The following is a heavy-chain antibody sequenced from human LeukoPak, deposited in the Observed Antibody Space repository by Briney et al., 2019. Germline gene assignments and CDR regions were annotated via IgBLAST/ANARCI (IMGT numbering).Heavy chain of an antibody. CDR3: ARNLQMTTVTDMDY. D-gene: IGHD4-17*01. J-gene: IGHJ4*02. V-gene: IGHV1-2*02. CDR1: GDTFTGYY. Sequence: ASVKVSCKASGDTFTGYYMHWVRQAPGQGLEWMGWINPNSGGTNYAQKFQGRVTMTRDTSISTAYMELSRLRSDDTAVYYCARNLQMTTVTDMDYWGKGTLVTVSS. CDR2: INPNSGGT.